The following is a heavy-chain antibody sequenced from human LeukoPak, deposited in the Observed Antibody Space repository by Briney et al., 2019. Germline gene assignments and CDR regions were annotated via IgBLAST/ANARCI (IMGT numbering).Heavy chain of an antibody. Sequence: GGSLRPSCAASGFTFSSYAMSWVRQAPGKGLEWVSAISGSGGSTDYADSVKGRFTISRDNSKNTLYLQMNSLTTEDTAVYYCAKGGGELGSGSLDYWGQGTLVTVSS. D-gene: IGHD3-10*01. CDR3: AKGGGELGSGSLDY. V-gene: IGHV3-23*01. CDR1: GFTFSSYA. J-gene: IGHJ4*02. CDR2: ISGSGGST.